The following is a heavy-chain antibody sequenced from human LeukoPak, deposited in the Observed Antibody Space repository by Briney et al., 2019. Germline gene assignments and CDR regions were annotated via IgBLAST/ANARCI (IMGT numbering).Heavy chain of an antibody. D-gene: IGHD2-2*01. V-gene: IGHV3-23*01. Sequence: GGSLRLSCAASGFTFSSYAMSWVRQAPGKGLEWVSAISGSGGSTYYADSVKGRFTISRDNSKNTLYLQMNSLRAEDTAVYYCATTQQLLCLHYYYGMDVWGQGTTVTVSS. CDR2: ISGSGGST. CDR1: GFTFSSYA. CDR3: ATTQQLLCLHYYYGMDV. J-gene: IGHJ6*02.